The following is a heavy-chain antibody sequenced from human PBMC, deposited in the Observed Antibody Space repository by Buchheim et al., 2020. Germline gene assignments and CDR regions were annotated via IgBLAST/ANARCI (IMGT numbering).Heavy chain of an antibody. CDR2: ISGGGGST. D-gene: IGHD3-16*01. V-gene: IGHV3-23*01. CDR1: GFSFSSYV. Sequence: VQLLESGGGFVQPGGSLRLSCAASGFSFSSYVMSWVRQAPGRGLEWVSAISGGGGSTNYADSVKGRFTISRDHSKNTLYLQMSTLRAEDTAVYYCAKDLGGQSLAAVRSTLFDSWGQGTL. CDR3: AKDLGGQSLAAVRSTLFDS. J-gene: IGHJ4*02.